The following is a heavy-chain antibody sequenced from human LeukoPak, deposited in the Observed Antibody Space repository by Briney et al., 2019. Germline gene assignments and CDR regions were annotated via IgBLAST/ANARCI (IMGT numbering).Heavy chain of an antibody. Sequence: GGSLRLSCAASGFTFRSYSINWVRQAPGKGLECVSSISSSSSSIFYADSVKGRFTISRDNAGNSVYLQMTGLRAEDTAVYYCAREGGYYFDYWGQGTLVTVSS. V-gene: IGHV3-21*06. CDR1: GFTFRSYS. D-gene: IGHD3-10*01. CDR3: AREGGYYFDY. CDR2: ISSSSSSI. J-gene: IGHJ4*02.